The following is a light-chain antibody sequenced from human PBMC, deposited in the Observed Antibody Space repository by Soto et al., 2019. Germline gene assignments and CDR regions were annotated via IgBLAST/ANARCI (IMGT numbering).Light chain of an antibody. CDR2: EVT. CDR1: SSDVGGYNY. CDR3: ASYTNRGSLSL. J-gene: IGLJ1*01. V-gene: IGLV2-14*01. Sequence: QSALTQPASVSGSPGQSITISCTGTSSDVGGYNYVSWYQHHPGKAPKLMISEVTNRPSGISNRFSGSKAGNTASLTISGLQAEDEADYYCASYTNRGSLSLLGTGTKLTVL.